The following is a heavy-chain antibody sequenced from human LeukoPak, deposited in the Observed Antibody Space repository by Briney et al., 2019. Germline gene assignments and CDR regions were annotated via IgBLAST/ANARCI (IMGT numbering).Heavy chain of an antibody. CDR3: AHQGYGYVYFDF. V-gene: IGHV2-5*01. CDR2: IYGSDDK. CDR1: GFSLDSTAVG. D-gene: IGHD5-18*01. J-gene: IGHJ4*02. Sequence: ESGPTLVKPTETLTLTCTFSGFSLDSTAVGVGWVRQPPGKALEWLALIYGSDDKCYMPSLQNRLTITKDTSKNLVVLTMANVDPVDTATYYCAHQGYGYVYFDFWGRGILVTVSS.